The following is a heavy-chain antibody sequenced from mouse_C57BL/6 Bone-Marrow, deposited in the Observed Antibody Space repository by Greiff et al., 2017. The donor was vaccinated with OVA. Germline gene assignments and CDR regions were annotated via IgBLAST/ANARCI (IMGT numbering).Heavy chain of an antibody. Sequence: EVQLVESGGGLVQPGGSLKLSCAASGFTFSDYYMYWVRQTPEKRLEWVAYISNGGGSTYYPDTVKGRFTISRDNAKNTLYLQMSRLKSEDTAMYYCARQNYDYSAWFAYWGQGTLVTVSA. CDR1: GFTFSDYY. CDR2: ISNGGGST. V-gene: IGHV5-12*01. CDR3: ARQNYDYSAWFAY. D-gene: IGHD2-4*01. J-gene: IGHJ3*01.